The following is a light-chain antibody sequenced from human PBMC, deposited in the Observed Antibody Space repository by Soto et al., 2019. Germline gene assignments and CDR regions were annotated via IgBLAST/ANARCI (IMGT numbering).Light chain of an antibody. V-gene: IGLV2-14*01. Sequence: QSALTQPASVSGSPGQSITISCTGTSSDVGGYNYVSWYQQHPGKAPKLMIYEVSNRPSGVSNRFSGSKSGNTASLTISGLQAEDEADYYCSSYTSSSTLVFGTGNKV. CDR1: SSDVGGYNY. CDR3: SSYTSSSTLV. CDR2: EVS. J-gene: IGLJ1*01.